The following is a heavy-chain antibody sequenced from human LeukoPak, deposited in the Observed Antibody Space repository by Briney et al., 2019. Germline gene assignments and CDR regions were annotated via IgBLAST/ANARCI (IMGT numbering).Heavy chain of an antibody. D-gene: IGHD6-13*01. CDR3: AKQQLVRCLAY. Sequence: PSETLSLTCTVSGGSITSSSYYWGWIRQPPGKGLEWIGSIFYSGSTYYNPSLKSRVTISVDTSKTQFSLKLSSVTAADTAVYYCAKQQLVRCLAYWRQGTLVTVSS. J-gene: IGHJ4*02. V-gene: IGHV4-39*01. CDR2: IFYSGST. CDR1: GGSITSSSYY.